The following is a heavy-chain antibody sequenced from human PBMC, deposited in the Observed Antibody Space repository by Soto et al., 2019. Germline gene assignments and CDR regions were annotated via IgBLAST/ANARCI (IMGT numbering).Heavy chain of an antibody. J-gene: IGHJ4*02. CDR2: IYYSGST. V-gene: IGHV4-59*08. Sequence: LSLTCTVSGGSISSYYWSWIRQPPGKGLEWIGYIYYSGSTNYNPSLKSRVTISVDTSKNQFSLKLSSVTAADTAVYYCARHEYGDFDYWGQGTLVTVSS. CDR3: ARHEYGDFDY. D-gene: IGHD4-17*01. CDR1: GGSISSYY.